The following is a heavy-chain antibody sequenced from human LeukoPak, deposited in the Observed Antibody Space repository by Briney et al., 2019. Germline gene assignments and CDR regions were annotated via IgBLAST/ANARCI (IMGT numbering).Heavy chain of an antibody. J-gene: IGHJ4*02. CDR2: ISSSSSYI. CDR1: GFTFSSYS. V-gene: IGHV3-21*01. D-gene: IGHD3-3*01. CDR3: ASLPYYDFWSGYWYYFDY. Sequence: VKPGGSLRLSCAASGFTFSSYSMNWVRQAPGKGLEWVSSISSSSSYIYYADSVKGRFTISRDNAKNSLYLQMNSLRAEDTAVYYCASLPYYDFWSGYWYYFDYWGQGTLVTVSS.